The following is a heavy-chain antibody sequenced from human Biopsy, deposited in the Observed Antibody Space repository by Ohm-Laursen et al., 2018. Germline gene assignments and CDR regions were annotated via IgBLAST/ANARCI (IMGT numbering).Heavy chain of an antibody. V-gene: IGHV4-4*07. J-gene: IGHJ3*02. CDR2: VYTSGST. D-gene: IGHD1-7*01. CDR1: GGSLKNYY. Sequence: SETLSLTCTVSGGSLKNYYWSWIRQPAGKGREWIGRVYTSGSTSYNPSLESRVTMSVVTSKNQFSLKVTSMTAADTALYYCARDYGLELGGLEAFDIWGQGTMVTVSS. CDR3: ARDYGLELGGLEAFDI.